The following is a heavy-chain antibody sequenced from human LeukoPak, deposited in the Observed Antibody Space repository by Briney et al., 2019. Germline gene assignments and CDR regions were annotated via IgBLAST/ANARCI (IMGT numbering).Heavy chain of an antibody. CDR1: GGSFSGYY. V-gene: IGHV4-34*01. Sequence: PSETLSLTCAVYGGSFSGYYWSWIRQPPGKGLEWIGEINHSGSTNYNPSLKSRVTISVDTSKNQFSLKLSSVTAADTAVYYCASRITMIVVANRAFDIWGQGTMVTVSS. CDR2: INHSGST. D-gene: IGHD3-22*01. J-gene: IGHJ3*02. CDR3: ASRITMIVVANRAFDI.